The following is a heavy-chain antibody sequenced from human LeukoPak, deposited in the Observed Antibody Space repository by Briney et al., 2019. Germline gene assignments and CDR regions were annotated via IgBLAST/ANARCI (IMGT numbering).Heavy chain of an antibody. CDR3: AREELIH. CDR1: GFIVSSNY. Sequence: GGSLRLSCAASGFIVSSNYMNWVRQAPGKGLEWVSSISSSSSYIYYADSVKGRFTISRDNAKNSLYLQMNSLRAEDTAVYYCAREELIHWGQGTLVTVSS. D-gene: IGHD1-7*01. V-gene: IGHV3-21*01. J-gene: IGHJ4*02. CDR2: ISSSSSYI.